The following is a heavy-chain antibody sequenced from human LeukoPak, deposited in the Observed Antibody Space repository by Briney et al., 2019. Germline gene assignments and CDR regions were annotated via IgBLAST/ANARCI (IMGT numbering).Heavy chain of an antibody. J-gene: IGHJ4*02. CDR2: ISSSSSYI. CDR1: GFTFSSYS. Sequence: GGSLRLSCAASGFTFSSYSMNWVRQAPGKGPEWVSSISSSSSYIYYADSVKGRFTISRDNAKNSLYLQMNSLRAEDTAVYYCTSPVGSGYLNVVDYWGQGTLVTVSS. D-gene: IGHD3-3*01. CDR3: TSPVGSGYLNVVDY. V-gene: IGHV3-21*01.